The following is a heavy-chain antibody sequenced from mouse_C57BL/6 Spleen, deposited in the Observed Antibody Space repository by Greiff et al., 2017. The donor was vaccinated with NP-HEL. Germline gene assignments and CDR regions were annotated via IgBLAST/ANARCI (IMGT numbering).Heavy chain of an antibody. CDR3: ARDYSNSYWYFDV. D-gene: IGHD2-5*01. CDR2: IYPGSGST. Sequence: QVQLKQSGAELVKPGASVKMSCKASGYTFTSYWITWVKQSPGQGLEWIGDIYPGSGSTNYNEKFKSKATLTVDTSSSTAYMQLSSLTSEDSAVYYCARDYSNSYWYFDVWGTGTTVTVSS. CDR1: GYTFTSYW. J-gene: IGHJ1*03. V-gene: IGHV1-55*01.